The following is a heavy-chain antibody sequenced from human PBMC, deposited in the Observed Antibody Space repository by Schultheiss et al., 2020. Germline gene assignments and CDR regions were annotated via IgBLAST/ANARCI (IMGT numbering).Heavy chain of an antibody. V-gene: IGHV4-4*07. CDR2: IYTSGST. CDR1: GGSISSYY. J-gene: IGHJ2*01. D-gene: IGHD1-7*01. CDR3: ARGRRYNWNSREKNWYFDL. Sequence: GSLRLSCTVSGGSISSYYWSWIRQPPGKGLEWIGRIYTSGSTNYNPSLKSRVTMSVDTSKNQFSLKLSSVTAADTAVYYCARGRRYNWNSREKNWYFDLWGGGTLV.